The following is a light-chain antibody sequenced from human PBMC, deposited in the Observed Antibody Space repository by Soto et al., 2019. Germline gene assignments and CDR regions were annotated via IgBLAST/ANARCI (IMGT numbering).Light chain of an antibody. J-gene: IGLJ2*01. Sequence: QSALTQPPSVSGSPGQSVTISRIGTSSDVGTYGHVSWYQAPPGTAPKLIIYEVHYRPSGVPNRFSGSKSGNTSSLTISGFQAEDESYYYCSSYAASTTLLFGGGTKLTVL. CDR1: SSDVGTYGH. CDR3: SSYAASTTLL. V-gene: IGLV2-18*02. CDR2: EVH.